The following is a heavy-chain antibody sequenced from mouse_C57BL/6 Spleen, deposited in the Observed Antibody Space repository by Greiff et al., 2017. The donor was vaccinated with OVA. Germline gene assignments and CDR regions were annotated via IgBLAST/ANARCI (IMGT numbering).Heavy chain of an antibody. CDR3: ARGGITTVVATPAY. CDR2: ILPGSGST. Sequence: QVQLKESGAELMKPGASVKPSCKATGYTFTGYWIEWVKQRPGHGLEWIGEILPGSGSTNYNEKFKGKATFTADTSSNTAYMQLSSLTTEDSAIYYCARGGITTVVATPAYWGQGTTLTVSS. V-gene: IGHV1-9*01. D-gene: IGHD1-1*01. CDR1: GYTFTGYW. J-gene: IGHJ2*01.